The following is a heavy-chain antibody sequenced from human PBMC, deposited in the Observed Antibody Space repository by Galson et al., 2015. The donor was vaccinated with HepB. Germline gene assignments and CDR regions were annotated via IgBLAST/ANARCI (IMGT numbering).Heavy chain of an antibody. CDR1: TFIFSTYS. CDR2: ISSGTTTT. CDR3: VFLRGNDLKPLDY. V-gene: IGHV3-48*04. Sequence: SLRLSCAASTFIFSTYSMNWVRQAPGKGLEWISYISSGTTTTYYADSVKGRFTISRDNAKNSLYLQMNRLRAEDTAVYYRVFLRGNDLKPLDYWGQGTLVTVSS. D-gene: IGHD4-23*01. J-gene: IGHJ4*02.